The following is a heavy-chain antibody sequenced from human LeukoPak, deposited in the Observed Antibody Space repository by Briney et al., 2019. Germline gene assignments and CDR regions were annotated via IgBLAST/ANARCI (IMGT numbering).Heavy chain of an antibody. J-gene: IGHJ6*02. Sequence: GGSLRLSCAASGFTFSSYSMNWVRQAPGKGLEWVSSISSSSSYIYYADSVKGRFTISRDNAKNSLYLQMNSLRAEDTAVYYCARAPDYYYGMDVWGQGTTVTVSS. CDR1: GFTFSSYS. V-gene: IGHV3-21*04. CDR3: ARAPDYYYGMDV. CDR2: ISSSSSYI.